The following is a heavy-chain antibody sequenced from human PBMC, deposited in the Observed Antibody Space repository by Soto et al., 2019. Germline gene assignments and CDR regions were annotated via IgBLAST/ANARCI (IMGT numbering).Heavy chain of an antibody. CDR2: ISAYNGNT. D-gene: IGHD2-8*01. Sequence: QVQLVQSGAEVKKPGASVKVSCKASGYTFTSYGISWVRQAPGQGLEWMGWISAYNGNTNYAQKLQGRVTITPDTSTSTAYMELRSLRSDDTAVYYCARGGEYALGPYCTNGVCYVDYWGQGTLVTVSS. CDR3: ARGGEYALGPYCTNGVCYVDY. J-gene: IGHJ4*02. V-gene: IGHV1-18*01. CDR1: GYTFTSYG.